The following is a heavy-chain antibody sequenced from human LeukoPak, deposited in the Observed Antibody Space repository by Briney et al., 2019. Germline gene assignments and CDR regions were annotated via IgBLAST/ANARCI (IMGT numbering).Heavy chain of an antibody. D-gene: IGHD5-18*01. CDR1: GGSFSGYY. CDR2: INHSGST. J-gene: IGHJ4*02. V-gene: IGHV4-34*01. CDR3: ASLDTAIVTGGGLSY. Sequence: SETLSLTCAVYGGSFSGYYWSWIRQPPGKGLEWIGEINHSGSTNYNPSLKSRVTISVDTSKNQFSLKLSSVTAADTPVYYFASLDTAIVTGGGLSYWGQGTLVTVSS.